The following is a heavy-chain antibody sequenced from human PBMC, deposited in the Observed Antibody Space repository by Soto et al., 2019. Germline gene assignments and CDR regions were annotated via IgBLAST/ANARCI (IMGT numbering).Heavy chain of an antibody. CDR3: ARRPGFSMAFDY. J-gene: IGHJ4*02. Sequence: SWIRQPPGKALEWLALIYWDDDTRFSPSLNSRLAITKDTSKSQVVLTMTHMDPVDTATYYCARRPGFSMAFDYWGPGSLVTVSS. CDR2: IYWDDDT. D-gene: IGHD3-10*01. V-gene: IGHV2-5*08.